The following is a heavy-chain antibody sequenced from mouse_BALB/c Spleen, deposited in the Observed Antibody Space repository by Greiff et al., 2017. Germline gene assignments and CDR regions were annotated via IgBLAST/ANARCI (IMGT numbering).Heavy chain of an antibody. D-gene: IGHD2-3*01. Sequence: SGPELVKPGASVKMSCKASGYTFTSYVMHWVKQKPGQGLEWIGYINPYNDGTKYNEKFKGKATLTSDKSSSTAYMELSSLTSEDSAVYYCARGDPIYDGYYWFAYWGQGTLVTVSA. CDR1: GYTFTSYV. V-gene: IGHV1-14*01. CDR2: INPYNDGT. J-gene: IGHJ3*01. CDR3: ARGDPIYDGYYWFAY.